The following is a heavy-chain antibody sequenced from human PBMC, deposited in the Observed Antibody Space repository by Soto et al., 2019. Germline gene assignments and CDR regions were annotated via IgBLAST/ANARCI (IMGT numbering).Heavy chain of an antibody. CDR3: AKDFPNSRNYQDFDY. CDR1: GFTFSDYA. V-gene: IGHV3-23*01. CDR2: ITGSGDGT. Sequence: EVQLLESGGGLVQPGGSLRLSCAASGFTFSDYAMTWVRQAPGKGLDWVSAITGSGDGTYYADSVKGRFTISRDNSKNTLYLQVDSLRAEDTAVYYCAKDFPNSRNYQDFDYWGQGTLVTVSS. D-gene: IGHD1-7*01. J-gene: IGHJ4*02.